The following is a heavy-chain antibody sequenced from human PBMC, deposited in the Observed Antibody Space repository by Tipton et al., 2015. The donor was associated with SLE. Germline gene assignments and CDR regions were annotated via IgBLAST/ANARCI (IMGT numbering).Heavy chain of an antibody. J-gene: IGHJ6*03. CDR2: IYYSGST. CDR1: GGSISSYY. D-gene: IGHD1-26*01. CDR3: ATAYSGSYYYMDV. Sequence: GLVKPSETLSLTCTVSGGSISSYYWSWIRQPPGKGLEWIGYIYYSGSTNYNPSLKSRVTISVDTSKNQFSLKLSSVTAADTAVYYCATAYSGSYYYMDVWGKGTTVTVSS. V-gene: IGHV4-59*01.